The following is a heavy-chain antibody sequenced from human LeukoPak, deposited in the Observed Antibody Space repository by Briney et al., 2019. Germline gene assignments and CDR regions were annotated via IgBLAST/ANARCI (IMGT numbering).Heavy chain of an antibody. CDR3: ARDMVADGDYGAYMDV. CDR1: GATFSSYA. D-gene: IGHD4-17*01. CDR2: IIPIFGIA. V-gene: IGHV1-69*05. Sequence: ASVTLSCKSSGATFSSYAISWVRQAPGQGLERMGRIIPIFGIANYAQKFQGRVPITTDESTSTAYMELSSLRSEDTAVYYCARDMVADGDYGAYMDVWGKGTTVTVSS. J-gene: IGHJ6*03.